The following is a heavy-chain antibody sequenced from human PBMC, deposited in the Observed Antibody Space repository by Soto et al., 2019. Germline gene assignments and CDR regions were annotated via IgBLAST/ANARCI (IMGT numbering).Heavy chain of an antibody. D-gene: IGHD3-10*01. Sequence: PSETLSLTCTVSGGSISSYYWSWIRQPPGKGLEWIGYIYYSGSTNYNPSPKRRVTISVDTSKNQFSLKLSSVTAADTAVYYCARSRVEWFDRWGQGTLVTVSS. V-gene: IGHV4-59*08. CDR3: ARSRVEWFDR. J-gene: IGHJ5*02. CDR2: IYYSGST. CDR1: GGSISSYY.